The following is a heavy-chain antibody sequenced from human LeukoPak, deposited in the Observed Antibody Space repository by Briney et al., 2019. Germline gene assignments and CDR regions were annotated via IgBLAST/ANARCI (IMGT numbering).Heavy chain of an antibody. V-gene: IGHV1-2*02. CDR2: INHNSGGT. Sequence: ASVKVSCKASGYTFTGYYIQWVRQAPGQELECMGWINHNSGGTKYAQKLQGRVTMTRDTSISTAYMELKRLRSDDAAAYYCACSSGWSEPKAWGQGTLVTVSS. CDR3: ACSSGWSEPKA. CDR1: GYTFTGYY. D-gene: IGHD6-19*01. J-gene: IGHJ5*02.